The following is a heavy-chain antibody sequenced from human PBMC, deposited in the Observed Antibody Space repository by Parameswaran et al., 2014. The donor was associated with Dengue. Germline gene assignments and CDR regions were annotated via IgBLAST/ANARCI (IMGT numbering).Heavy chain of an antibody. CDR3: ASNSGSYFRYYYYMDV. J-gene: IGHJ6*03. D-gene: IGHD1-26*01. CDR2: INHSGST. V-gene: IGHV4-34*01. Sequence: RWIRQPPGKGLEWIGEINHSGSTNYNPSLKSRVTISVDTSKNQFSLKLSSVTAADTAVYYCASNSGSYFRYYYYMDVWGKGTTVTVSS.